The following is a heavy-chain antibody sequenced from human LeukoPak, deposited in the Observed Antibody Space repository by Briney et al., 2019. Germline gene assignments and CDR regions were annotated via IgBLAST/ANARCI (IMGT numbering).Heavy chain of an antibody. CDR3: ARGNPPPTVTIDY. CDR1: GGSISSGSYY. J-gene: IGHJ4*02. CDR2: IYTSGST. Sequence: SETLSLTCTVSGGSISSGSYYWSWIRQPARKGLEWIGRIYTSGSTNYNPSLKSRVTISVDTSKNQFSLKLSSVTAADTAVYYCARGNPPPTVTIDYWGQGTLVTVSS. V-gene: IGHV4-61*02. D-gene: IGHD4-11*01.